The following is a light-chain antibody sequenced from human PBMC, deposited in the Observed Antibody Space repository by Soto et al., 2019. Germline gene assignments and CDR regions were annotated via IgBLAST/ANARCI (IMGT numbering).Light chain of an antibody. CDR2: AAS. CDR3: LQASSFPIT. V-gene: IGKV1-12*01. J-gene: IGKJ4*01. CDR1: QGISSW. Sequence: DVQMTQSPSSVSASVRYRLTITCRSSQGISSWLVWYQQKPGMAPKFLIYAASSLQSGVPSRFRDSGSDTDFTLNISSLHSEDFATYYCLQASSFPITFGGGTKVEIK.